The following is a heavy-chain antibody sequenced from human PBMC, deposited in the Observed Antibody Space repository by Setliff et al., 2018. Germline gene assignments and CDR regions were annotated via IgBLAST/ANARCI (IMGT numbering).Heavy chain of an antibody. J-gene: IGHJ4*02. Sequence: ASETLSLTCGVSGYSISSGHFWGWIRQPPGKGLEWLGNIFHSGSTYYNPTLNSRVTMSVDTSKNQFSLNLNSVTAADTAVYFCARTTHYDFWSGYLYWGQGTLVTVSS. CDR2: IFHSGST. D-gene: IGHD3-3*01. CDR3: ARTTHYDFWSGYLY. V-gene: IGHV4-38-2*01. CDR1: GYSISSGHF.